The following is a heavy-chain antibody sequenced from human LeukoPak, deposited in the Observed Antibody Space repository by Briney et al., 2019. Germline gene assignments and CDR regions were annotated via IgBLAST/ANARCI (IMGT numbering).Heavy chain of an antibody. CDR1: GYSISSGYY. D-gene: IGHD2-15*01. V-gene: IGHV4-38-2*01. CDR2: IYHSGST. CDR3: ARGIHTHFDY. Sequence: PSETLSLTCAVSGYSISSGYYWGWIRQPPGKGLEWIGSIYHSGSTYYNPSLKSRVTISVDTSKNQFSLKLSSVTAADTAVYYCARGIHTHFDYWGQGTLVTVSS. J-gene: IGHJ4*02.